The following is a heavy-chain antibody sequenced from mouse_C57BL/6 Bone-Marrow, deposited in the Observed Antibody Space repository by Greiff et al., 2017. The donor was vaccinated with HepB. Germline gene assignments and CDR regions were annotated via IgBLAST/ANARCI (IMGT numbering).Heavy chain of an antibody. V-gene: IGHV1-39*01. CDR2: INPNYGTT. J-gene: IGHJ4*01. CDR1: GYSFTDYN. Sequence: LVESGPELVKPGASVKISCKASGYSFTDYNMNWVKQSNGKSLEWIGVINPNYGTTSYNQKFKGKATLTVDQSSSTAYMQLNSLTSEDSAVYYCARRTYYSNYEGYYAMDYWGQGTSVTVSS. CDR3: ARRTYYSNYEGYYAMDY. D-gene: IGHD2-5*01.